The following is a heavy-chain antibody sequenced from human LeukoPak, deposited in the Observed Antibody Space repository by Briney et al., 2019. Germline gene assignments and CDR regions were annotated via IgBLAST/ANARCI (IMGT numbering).Heavy chain of an antibody. J-gene: IGHJ3*02. D-gene: IGHD5-18*01. V-gene: IGHV5-51*01. CDR2: IYPGDSDT. CDR1: RYSFTSYW. Sequence: GESLKISCKGSRYSFTSYWIAWVRQMPGKGLEWMGIIYPGDSDTRYSPSFQGQVTISADKSISTAYLQWSSLKASDTAMYYCASPYSRYSYGLRPDAFDIWGQGTMVTVSS. CDR3: ASPYSRYSYGLRPDAFDI.